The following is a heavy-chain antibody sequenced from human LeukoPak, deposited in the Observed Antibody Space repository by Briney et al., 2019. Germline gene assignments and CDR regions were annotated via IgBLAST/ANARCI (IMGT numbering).Heavy chain of an antibody. Sequence: GGSLRLSCVASGFTFSAYSMNWVRQAAGKGLEWVSYITSSSGSAIYYADSVKGRFTISRDNAKNSLYLQMNSLRVEDTAVYYCARVRGSWYMDVWGKGTTVTVSS. J-gene: IGHJ6*03. V-gene: IGHV3-48*01. CDR3: ARVRGSWYMDV. D-gene: IGHD3-10*01. CDR2: ITSSSGSAI. CDR1: GFTFSAYS.